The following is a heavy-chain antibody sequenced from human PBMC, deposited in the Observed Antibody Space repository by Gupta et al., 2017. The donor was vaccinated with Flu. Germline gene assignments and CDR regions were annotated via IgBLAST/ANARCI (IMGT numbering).Heavy chain of an antibody. J-gene: IGHJ4*02. Sequence: EVQLVESVGGSVQSGGSLRLSCVASGFTFSSYDMHWVRQCRGKGLEWVAVIGRAGQGDTHYPGAVKGRFSISRENAKNSLYLQMNSLRACDTAVYFCVRALGGCFDYWGRGALVTVSS. V-gene: IGHV3-13*01. CDR2: IGRAGQGDT. CDR1: GFTFSSYD. CDR3: VRALGGCFDY. D-gene: IGHD3-16*01.